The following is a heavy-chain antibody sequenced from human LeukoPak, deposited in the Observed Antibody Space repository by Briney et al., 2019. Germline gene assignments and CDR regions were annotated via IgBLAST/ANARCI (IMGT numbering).Heavy chain of an antibody. D-gene: IGHD6-13*01. CDR3: AKFIAAPFYFDY. J-gene: IGHJ4*02. V-gene: IGHV3-30*18. CDR2: ISYDGSNK. CDR1: GFTFSSYG. Sequence: PGGSLRLSCAASGFTFSSYGMHWVRQAPGKGLEWVAVISYDGSNKYYADSVKGRFTISRDNSKNTLYLQMNSLRAEDTAVYYCAKFIAAPFYFDYWGQKPLVSVSS.